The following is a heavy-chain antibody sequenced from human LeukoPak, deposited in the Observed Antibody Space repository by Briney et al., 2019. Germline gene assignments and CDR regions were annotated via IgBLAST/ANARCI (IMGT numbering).Heavy chain of an antibody. D-gene: IGHD2/OR15-2a*01. J-gene: IGHJ5*02. CDR1: GYAFINYG. V-gene: IGHV1-18*01. Sequence: ASVKVSCKASGYAFINYGITWVRQAAGQGLEWMGWSYPYNGKTNYAQKLQGRVTMTTDTSTNTAYMEMRSLRSDDTAVYYCARGGIDIVTVPVSNWFDPWGQGTLVTVYS. CDR3: ARGGIDIVTVPVSNWFDP. CDR2: SYPYNGKT.